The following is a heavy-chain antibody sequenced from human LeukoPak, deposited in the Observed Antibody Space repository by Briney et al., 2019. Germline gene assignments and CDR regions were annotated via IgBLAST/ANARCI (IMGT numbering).Heavy chain of an antibody. CDR1: GFAFSDYY. J-gene: IGHJ4*02. CDR3: TRGGRIAVAGSYYFDY. Sequence: GGSLRLSCAASGFAFSDYYMSWIRQAPGKGLEWVSYISSTGIIYYSDSVQGRFTISRDNAKNSLYLQMSSLRAEDTAVYYCTRGGRIAVAGSYYFDYWGQGTLVTVSS. CDR2: ISSTGII. D-gene: IGHD6-19*01. V-gene: IGHV3-11*04.